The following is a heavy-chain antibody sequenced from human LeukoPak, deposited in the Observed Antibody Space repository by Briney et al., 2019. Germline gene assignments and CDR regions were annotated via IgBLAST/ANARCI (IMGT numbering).Heavy chain of an antibody. J-gene: IGHJ4*02. CDR1: GGSISSSSYY. CDR3: ARWRDIVVVPAGVNFDY. V-gene: IGHV4-39*01. D-gene: IGHD2-2*01. Sequence: SETLSLTCTVSGGSISSSSYYWGWIRPPPGKGLGWIGSIYYSGSTYYNPSLKSRVTISVDTSKNQFSLKLSSVTAADTAVYYCARWRDIVVVPAGVNFDYWGQGTLVTVSS. CDR2: IYYSGST.